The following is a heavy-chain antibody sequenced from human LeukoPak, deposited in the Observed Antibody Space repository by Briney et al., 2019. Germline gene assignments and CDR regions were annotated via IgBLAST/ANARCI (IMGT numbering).Heavy chain of an antibody. J-gene: IGHJ6*03. Sequence: ASVKVSCKASGGTFSSYAISWVRQAPGQGPEWMGWNDPNRGGTNYAHTFQGRVTITRDASISTVYMELSNLRSDDTAVYYCARDWDQLVPSKGGPPRYFYFMDVWGKGTSVIVSS. CDR1: GGTFSSYA. D-gene: IGHD2-15*01. CDR3: ARDWDQLVPSKGGPPRYFYFMDV. V-gene: IGHV1-2*07. CDR2: NDPNRGGT.